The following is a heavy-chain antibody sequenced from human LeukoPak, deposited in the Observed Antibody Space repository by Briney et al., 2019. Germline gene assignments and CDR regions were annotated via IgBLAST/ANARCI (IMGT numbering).Heavy chain of an antibody. D-gene: IGHD3-22*01. CDR1: GCSISSYG. J-gene: IGHJ3*02. V-gene: IGHV4-4*07. CDR2: IYTSGSN. CDR3: ARWQYYYDSSGYKQSAFDI. Sequence: SETLSLTCTVSGCSISSYGWSWIRQAAGKGLEWIGRIYTSGSNNYNPSLKSRVTMSVDTSKNQFSLKLSSVPAAEKAVYYCARWQYYYDSSGYKQSAFDIWGQGTMVTV.